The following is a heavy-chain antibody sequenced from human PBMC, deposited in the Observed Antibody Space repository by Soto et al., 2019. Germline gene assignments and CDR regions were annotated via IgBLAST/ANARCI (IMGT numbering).Heavy chain of an antibody. V-gene: IGHV1-3*01. CDR3: ARDGGIAVAASGY. CDR2: INAGNGNT. CDR1: VYTFTSYA. J-gene: IGHJ4*02. D-gene: IGHD6-19*01. Sequence: XSVKVSCKASVYTFTSYAMHWVRQAPGQRLEWMGWINAGNGNTKYSQKFQGRVTITRDTSASTAYMELSSLRSEDTAVYYCARDGGIAVAASGYWGQGTLVTVSS.